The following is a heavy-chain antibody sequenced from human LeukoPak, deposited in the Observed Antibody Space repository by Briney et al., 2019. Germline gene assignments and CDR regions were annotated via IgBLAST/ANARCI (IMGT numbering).Heavy chain of an antibody. V-gene: IGHV3-21*01. CDR2: ISSSSSYI. D-gene: IGHD3-22*01. J-gene: IGHJ4*02. Sequence: AGGSLRLSCAASGFTFSSYSMNWVRQAPGKGLEWVSSISSSSSYIYYADSVKGRFTISRDNAKNSLYLQMNSLRAEDTAVYYCARDLGSGYYPYYFDYWGQGTLVTVSS. CDR1: GFTFSSYS. CDR3: ARDLGSGYYPYYFDY.